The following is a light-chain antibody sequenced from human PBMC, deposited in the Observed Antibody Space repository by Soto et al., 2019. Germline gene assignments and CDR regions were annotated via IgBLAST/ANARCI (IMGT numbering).Light chain of an antibody. V-gene: IGKV1-5*01. Sequence: DIQMTQSPSTLSASVGDRVTITCRASQSISSWLAWYQQKPGKAPKLLIYDASSLESGVPSRFSGSGSGTEFTLTISSLQPDDFATYYCQQYNSYSPLTFGGGTKGEIK. J-gene: IGKJ4*01. CDR1: QSISSW. CDR3: QQYNSYSPLT. CDR2: DAS.